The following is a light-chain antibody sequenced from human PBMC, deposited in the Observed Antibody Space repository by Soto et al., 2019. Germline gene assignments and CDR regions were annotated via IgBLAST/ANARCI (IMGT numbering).Light chain of an antibody. J-gene: IGKJ1*01. V-gene: IGKV3-15*01. Sequence: ETVMTQSPATLSVSPGERATLSCRASQSVSSDLAWYQQKPGQAPSLLIYGASTRATGIPARFSGSGSGTEFTITVSSLQSEDFAGDYCQQYNNWPPWTFGQGTKVEIK. CDR3: QQYNNWPPWT. CDR1: QSVSSD. CDR2: GAS.